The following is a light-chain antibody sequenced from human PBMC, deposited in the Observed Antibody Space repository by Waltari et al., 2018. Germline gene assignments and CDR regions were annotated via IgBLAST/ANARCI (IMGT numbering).Light chain of an antibody. J-gene: IGLJ1*01. Sequence: QSALTQPASVSGPPGQSITISCTGTSLDVGRYDYVSWYQQHPGTAPKLMIYDVSNRPSGVSNRFSGSKSGYTASLTIFGLQAEDEADYYCSSYSSSTSPFVFGAGTRVTVL. CDR1: SLDVGRYDY. CDR3: SSYSSSTSPFV. CDR2: DVS. V-gene: IGLV2-14*03.